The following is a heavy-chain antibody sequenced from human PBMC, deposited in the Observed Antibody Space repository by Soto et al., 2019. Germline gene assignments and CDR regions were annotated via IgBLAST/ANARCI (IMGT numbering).Heavy chain of an antibody. V-gene: IGHV4-59*02. CDR3: AIAPGLGVALIDY. CDR1: GGSVTGFY. J-gene: IGHJ4*02. Sequence: PSETLSLTCTVSGGSVTGFYWSWIRQPPGKRLEWIGYIFHSGSSNYNPSLKSRVTISVDTTKSQVSLRLTSVTAAVTAVSFCAIAPGLGVALIDYWGRGTRGTAPQ. D-gene: IGHD3-3*01. CDR2: IFHSGSS.